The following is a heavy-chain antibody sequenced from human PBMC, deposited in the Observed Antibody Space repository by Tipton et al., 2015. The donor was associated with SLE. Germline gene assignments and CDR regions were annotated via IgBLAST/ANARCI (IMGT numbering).Heavy chain of an antibody. V-gene: IGHV1-69*05. D-gene: IGHD4-11*01. CDR3: ARDGGTVTTWFDY. J-gene: IGHJ4*02. Sequence: QLVQSGPEVKKPGASVKVSCKASGYTFTSYGISWVRQAPGQGLEWMGGIIPIFGTANYAQKFQGRVTITTDESTSTAYMELSSLRSEDTAVYYCARDGGTVTTWFDYWGQGTLVTVSS. CDR1: GYTFTSYG. CDR2: IIPIFGTA.